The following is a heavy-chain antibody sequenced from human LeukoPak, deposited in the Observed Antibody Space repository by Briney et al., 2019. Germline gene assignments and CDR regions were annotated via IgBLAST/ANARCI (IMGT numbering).Heavy chain of an antibody. CDR2: IKQDGSEK. Sequence: GGSLRLSCAASGFTFSSNWMTWVRQAPGKGLEWVANIKQDGSEKYYVDSVKGRFTISRDNAKNSLYLQMNSLRAEDTAMYYCARDAFSRISIFGVLSDAFDIWGQGTMVTVSP. CDR3: ARDAFSRISIFGVLSDAFDI. J-gene: IGHJ3*02. D-gene: IGHD3-3*01. V-gene: IGHV3-7*01. CDR1: GFTFSSNW.